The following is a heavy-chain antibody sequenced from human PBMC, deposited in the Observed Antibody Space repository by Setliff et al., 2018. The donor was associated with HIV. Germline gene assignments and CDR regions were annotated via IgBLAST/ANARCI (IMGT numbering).Heavy chain of an antibody. V-gene: IGHV4-59*08. J-gene: IGHJ6*03. D-gene: IGHD7-27*01. Sequence: SETMSLTCTVSGGSIRRHYWSWIRQPPGKGLEWIGYIYHSGRTNYNPSLKSRVTISVDTSKNQFSLKLTSVTAADTAVYYCARHHTNWGSSGYYYYYMDVWGKGTTFTVSS. CDR2: IYHSGRT. CDR1: GGSIRRHY. CDR3: ARHHTNWGSSGYYYYYMDV.